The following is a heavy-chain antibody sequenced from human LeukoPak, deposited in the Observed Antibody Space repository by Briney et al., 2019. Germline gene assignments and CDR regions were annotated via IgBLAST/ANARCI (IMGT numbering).Heavy chain of an antibody. CDR2: ISGSGGST. CDR3: AKGGVRVVAATQAFDY. J-gene: IGHJ4*02. D-gene: IGHD2-15*01. CDR1: GFTFSSYA. Sequence: GGSLRLSCAASGFTFSSYAMSWVRQAPGKGLEWVSGISGSGGSTYYADSVKGRFTISRDNSKNTLYLQMNSLRAEDTAVYYCAKGGVRVVAATQAFDYWGQGTLVTVSS. V-gene: IGHV3-23*01.